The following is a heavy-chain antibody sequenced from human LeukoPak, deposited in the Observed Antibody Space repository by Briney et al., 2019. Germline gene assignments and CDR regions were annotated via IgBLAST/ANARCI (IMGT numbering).Heavy chain of an antibody. CDR3: AGPWKNCSGGSSYMVAD. CDR2: INPNSGGT. Sequence: ASVKVSCKASGYTFTGYYMHWVRQAPGQGLEWMGWINPNSGGTNYAQKFQGRVTMTMDTSISTAYMELSRLRSDDTAVCYCAGPWKNCSGGSSYMVADWGKGTLATASS. CDR1: GYTFTGYY. V-gene: IGHV1-2*02. D-gene: IGHD2-15*01. J-gene: IGHJ4*02.